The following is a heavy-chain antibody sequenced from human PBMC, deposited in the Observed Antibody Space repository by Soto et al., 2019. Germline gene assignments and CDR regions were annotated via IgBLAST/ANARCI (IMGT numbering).Heavy chain of an antibody. CDR3: ARHLSLAAPGTFAY. CDR1: GPSISSYY. V-gene: IGHV4-59*08. J-gene: IGHJ4*02. D-gene: IGHD6-13*01. CDR2: FYYSGST. Sequence: PSETLSLTCTVSGPSISSYYWSWIRQPPGKGPEWIAYFYYSGSTIYNPSLKSRVTISVDTSKNQFSLKLRPVTAADTAVYYCARHLSLAAPGTFAYWGQGTLVTVSS.